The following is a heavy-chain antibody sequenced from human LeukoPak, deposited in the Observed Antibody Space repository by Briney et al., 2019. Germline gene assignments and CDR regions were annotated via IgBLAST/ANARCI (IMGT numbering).Heavy chain of an antibody. Sequence: SETLSLTCTVSGGSVSSTTYYWSWIRQPPGKGLEWIGYIYYSGSTNYNPSLKSRVTISLDTSKNQFSLKLSSVTTADTAVYYCARSVVTLYWYFDLWGRGTLVTVSS. CDR1: GGSVSSTTYY. J-gene: IGHJ2*01. D-gene: IGHD4-23*01. CDR3: ARSVVTLYWYFDL. V-gene: IGHV4-61*01. CDR2: IYYSGST.